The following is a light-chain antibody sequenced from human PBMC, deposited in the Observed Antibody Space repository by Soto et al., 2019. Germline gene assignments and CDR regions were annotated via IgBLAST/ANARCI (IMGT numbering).Light chain of an antibody. CDR1: KLGEKY. V-gene: IGLV3-1*01. J-gene: IGLJ2*01. Sequence: SYELTQPPSVSVSPGQTVSITCSGDKLGEKYACWYQQKPGQSPVLVIYQDNRRPSGIPERFSGSNSGSTATLTISGTQAMDEADYYCQTWHSSTVVFGGGTQLTVL. CDR2: QDN. CDR3: QTWHSSTVV.